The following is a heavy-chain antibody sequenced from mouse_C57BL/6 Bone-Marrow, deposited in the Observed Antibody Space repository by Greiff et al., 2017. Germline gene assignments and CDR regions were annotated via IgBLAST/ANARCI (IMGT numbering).Heavy chain of an antibody. D-gene: IGHD2-14*01. CDR2: IYPGSGST. Sequence: QVQLQQPGAELVKPGASVKMSCKASGYTFTSYWITWVKQRPGQGLEWIGDIYPGSGSTNYNEKFKSKATLTVDTSSSTAYMQLSSLTSEDSAGYYCAREGVRLYYAMDYWGQGTSVTGSS. J-gene: IGHJ4*01. V-gene: IGHV1-55*01. CDR3: AREGVRLYYAMDY. CDR1: GYTFTSYW.